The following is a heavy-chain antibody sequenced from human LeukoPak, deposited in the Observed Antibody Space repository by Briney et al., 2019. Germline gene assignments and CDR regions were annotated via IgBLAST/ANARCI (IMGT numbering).Heavy chain of an antibody. Sequence: GGSLRLSCAASGFTFSSYGMLCVRQAPGKGLEWVAFIRYDGSNKYYADSVKGRFTISRDNSKNTLYLQMNSLRAEDTAVYYCAKDPYSGSYLGIFDYWGQGTLVTVSS. V-gene: IGHV3-30*02. CDR1: GFTFSSYG. D-gene: IGHD1-26*01. CDR3: AKDPYSGSYLGIFDY. CDR2: IRYDGSNK. J-gene: IGHJ4*02.